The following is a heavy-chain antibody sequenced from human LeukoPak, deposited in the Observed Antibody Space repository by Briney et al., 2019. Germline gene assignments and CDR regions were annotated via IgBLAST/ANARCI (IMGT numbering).Heavy chain of an antibody. D-gene: IGHD3-16*01. V-gene: IGHV3-66*01. Sequence: GGSLRLSCAASEFTVSGDYMTWVRQAPGKGLEWVSVIHGGGYTYYADPVKGRFTISRDNSKNSLYLRMNSLRVEDTAVYYCATGGAPGGRFENWGQGTLVTVSS. J-gene: IGHJ4*02. CDR3: ATGGAPGGRFEN. CDR2: IHGGGYT. CDR1: EFTVSGDY.